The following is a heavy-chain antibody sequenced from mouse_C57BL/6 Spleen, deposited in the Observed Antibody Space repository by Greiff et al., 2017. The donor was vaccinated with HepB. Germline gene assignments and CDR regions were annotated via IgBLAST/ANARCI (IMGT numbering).Heavy chain of an antibody. D-gene: IGHD2-3*01. CDR2: IYPGDGDT. CDR3: ARTMVPFAY. CDR1: GYAFSSSW. J-gene: IGHJ3*01. V-gene: IGHV1-82*01. Sequence: QVQLQQSGPELVKPGASVKISCKASGYAFSSSWMNWVKQRPGKGLEWIGRIYPGDGDTNYNGKFKGKATLTADKSSSTAYMQLSSLTSEDSAVYFCARTMVPFAYWGQGTLVTVSA.